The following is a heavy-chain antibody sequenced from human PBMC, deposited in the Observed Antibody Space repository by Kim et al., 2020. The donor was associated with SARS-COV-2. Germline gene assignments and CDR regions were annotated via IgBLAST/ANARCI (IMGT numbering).Heavy chain of an antibody. CDR1: GFTFSSYA. CDR3: ANIGYCSGGSCYSYGNWFDP. CDR2: ISGSGGST. J-gene: IGHJ5*02. V-gene: IGHV3-23*01. D-gene: IGHD2-15*01. Sequence: GGSLRLSCAASGFTFSSYAMSWVRQAPGKGLEWVSAISGSGGSTYYADSVKGRFTISRDNSKNTLYLQMNSLRAEDTAVYYCANIGYCSGGSCYSYGNWFDPWGQGTLVTVSS.